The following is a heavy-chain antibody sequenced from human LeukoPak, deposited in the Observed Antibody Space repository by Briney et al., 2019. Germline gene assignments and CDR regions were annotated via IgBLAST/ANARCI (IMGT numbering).Heavy chain of an antibody. CDR3: ARSSVYAYYFDY. CDR1: GFTFSSYE. CDR2: ISSSGTTK. Sequence: GGSLRLSCVASGFTFSSYEMNWVRQAPGKGLEWVSYISSSGTTKYYADSVKDRFTISKHNAKHSLYLQMNRLRADDTAVYYCARSSVYAYYFDYWGQGTLVTVSS. J-gene: IGHJ4*02. V-gene: IGHV3-48*03. D-gene: IGHD5/OR15-5a*01.